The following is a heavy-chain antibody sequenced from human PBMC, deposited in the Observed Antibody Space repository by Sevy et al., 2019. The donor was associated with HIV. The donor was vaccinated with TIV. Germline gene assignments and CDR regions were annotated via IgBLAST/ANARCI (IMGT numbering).Heavy chain of an antibody. CDR2: INWNSVNI. CDR3: AKDADSSLEDPNWFDP. CDR1: GFRFNDYA. J-gene: IGHJ5*02. V-gene: IGHV3-9*01. Sequence: SLRLSCAVSGFRFNDYAMHWIRQVPGKGLEWLSGINWNSVNIVYADSVKGRFTISRDNAKNSLYLDMNSLRSEDTALYYCAKDADSSLEDPNWFDPWGQGTLVTVSS.